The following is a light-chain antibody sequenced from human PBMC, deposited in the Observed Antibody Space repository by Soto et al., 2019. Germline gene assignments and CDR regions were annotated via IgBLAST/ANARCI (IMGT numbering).Light chain of an antibody. CDR3: LQYNNWPPWT. Sequence: EIVMTQSPATLSVSPGERATLSCRASQSVSSNLAWYQQKPGQAPRLLIYGASTRATGIPARFSGSGSGTEFTHTISSLQSEDFAVYSCLQYNNWPPWTFGQGTKVEI. J-gene: IGKJ1*01. CDR2: GAS. CDR1: QSVSSN. V-gene: IGKV3-15*01.